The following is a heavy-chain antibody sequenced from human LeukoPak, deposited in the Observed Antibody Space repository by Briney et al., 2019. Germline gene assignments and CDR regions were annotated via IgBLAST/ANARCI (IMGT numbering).Heavy chain of an antibody. J-gene: IGHJ5*02. CDR3: ARQQSDTSLFDP. CDR1: GDSISSTSYY. Sequence: SETLSLTYTVSGDSISSTSYYWAWIRQPPGKGLEWIGMIFYSGSAYYTPSLRGRVTLSVDTSRNQFSLNLISVTAADTGVYFCARQQSDTSLFDPWGQGTLVTVSS. D-gene: IGHD2-21*02. V-gene: IGHV4-39*01. CDR2: IFYSGSA.